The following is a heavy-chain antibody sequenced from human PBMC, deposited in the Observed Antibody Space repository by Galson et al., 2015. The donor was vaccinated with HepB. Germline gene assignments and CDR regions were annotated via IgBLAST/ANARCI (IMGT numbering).Heavy chain of an antibody. D-gene: IGHD3-10*01. Sequence: ETLSLTCTVSGGSISSYYWSWIRQPPGKGLEWIGYIYYSGSTNYNPSLKSRVTISVDTSKNQFSLKLSSVTAADTAVYYCARVGNWNYGSGSYYIPTQYNWFDPWGQGTLVTVSS. V-gene: IGHV4-59*01. CDR2: IYYSGST. CDR3: ARVGNWNYGSGSYYIPTQYNWFDP. J-gene: IGHJ5*02. CDR1: GGSISSYY.